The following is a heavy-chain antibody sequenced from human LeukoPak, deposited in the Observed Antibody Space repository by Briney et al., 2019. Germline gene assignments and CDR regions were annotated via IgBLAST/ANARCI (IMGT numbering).Heavy chain of an antibody. CDR3: ARILYDIAVVPAAPGGWFDP. CDR2: IIPIFGTA. Sequence: ASVKVSCKASGGTFSSYAISWVRQAPGQGLEWMGGIIPIFGTANYAQKFQGRVTITADESTSTAYMELSSLRSEDTAVYYCARILYDIAVVPAAPGGWFDPWGQGTLVTVSS. D-gene: IGHD2-2*01. J-gene: IGHJ5*02. CDR1: GGTFSSYA. V-gene: IGHV1-69*13.